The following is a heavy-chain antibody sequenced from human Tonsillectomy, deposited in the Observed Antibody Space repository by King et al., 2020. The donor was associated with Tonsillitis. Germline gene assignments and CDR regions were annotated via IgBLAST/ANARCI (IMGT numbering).Heavy chain of an antibody. V-gene: IGHV3-20*04. Sequence: VQLVESGGGVVRPGGSLRLSCAASGFIFEDYGLSWVRQAPGKGLEWLSGINWNGASTGFADSMKGRFTISRDNAKNSLYLHMNSLRAEDTALYYCARRASAVTWWYFDLWGRGTLVTVSS. J-gene: IGHJ2*01. CDR2: INWNGAST. CDR3: ARRASAVTWWYFDL. CDR1: GFIFEDYG. D-gene: IGHD4-17*01.